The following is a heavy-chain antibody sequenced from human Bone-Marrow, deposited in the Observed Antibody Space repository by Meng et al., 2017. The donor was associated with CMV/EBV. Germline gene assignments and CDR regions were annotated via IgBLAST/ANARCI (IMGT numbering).Heavy chain of an antibody. D-gene: IGHD6-13*01. J-gene: IGHJ1*01. CDR3: AKDSSGSSRHFLH. Sequence: AASGFTFSSYAMSWVRQAPGKGLEWVSAISNSGGGTSYADSVKGRFTISRDNSKNTLYLQMNSLRAEDTAVYYCAKDSSGSSRHFLHWGQGILVTVSS. CDR1: GFTFSSYA. CDR2: ISNSGGGT. V-gene: IGHV3-23*01.